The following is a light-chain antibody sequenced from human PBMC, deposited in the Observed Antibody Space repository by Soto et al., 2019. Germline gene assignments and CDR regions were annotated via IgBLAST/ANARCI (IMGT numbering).Light chain of an antibody. V-gene: IGKV4-1*01. CDR3: QQYYSTLMYT. J-gene: IGKJ2*01. CDR1: QSVLYSSNNKNY. Sequence: DIVMTQSPDSLAVSLGERATINCKSSQSVLYSSNNKNYLAWYQQKPGQPPKLLIYWASTRESGVPDRFSGSGSGTDFTLTINSLQADDVAVYYCQQYYSTLMYTFGQGTKLEIK. CDR2: WAS.